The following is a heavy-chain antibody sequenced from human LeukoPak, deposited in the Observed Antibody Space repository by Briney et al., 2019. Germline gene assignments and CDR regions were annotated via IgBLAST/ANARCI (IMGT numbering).Heavy chain of an antibody. Sequence: GGSLRLSCAASGFTFSSYSMNWVRQVPGKGLEWVSSISSSSSYIYYADSVKGRFTISRDNAKNSLYLQMNSLRAEDTAVYYCARDRGYSSGYDYWGQGTLVTVSS. CDR2: ISSSSSYI. CDR3: ARDRGYSSGYDY. J-gene: IGHJ4*02. V-gene: IGHV3-21*01. CDR1: GFTFSSYS. D-gene: IGHD6-19*01.